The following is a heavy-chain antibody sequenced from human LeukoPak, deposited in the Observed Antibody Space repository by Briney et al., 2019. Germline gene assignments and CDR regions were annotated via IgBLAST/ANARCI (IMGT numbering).Heavy chain of an antibody. Sequence: QPGGSLRLSCAASGFTFSSYEINWVRQAPGKGLEWVSYISSSGSNIYYADSVKGRFTISRDNAKNSLSLQMNSLRAEDTAVYYCARGKGYCSTTNCYYYFDYWGQGTLVTVSS. CDR1: GFTFSSYE. CDR2: ISSSGSNI. V-gene: IGHV3-48*03. D-gene: IGHD2-2*01. CDR3: ARGKGYCSTTNCYYYFDY. J-gene: IGHJ4*02.